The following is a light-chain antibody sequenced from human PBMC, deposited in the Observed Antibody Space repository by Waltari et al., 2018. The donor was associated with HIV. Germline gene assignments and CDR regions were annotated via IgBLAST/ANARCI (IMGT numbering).Light chain of an antibody. CDR2: WAS. V-gene: IGKV4-1*01. Sequence: DIVITQSPDSLAVSLAERATINCKSSNSVFYSPKNKTYVAMYQQKPGPPAKVNIYWASTRESGVPHRISGSEAEKDFALTSSSLQARDVAVYYGQQYYTLPSRTFGGGTKVEIK. CDR3: QQYYTLPSRT. J-gene: IGKJ4*01. CDR1: NSVFYSPKNKTY.